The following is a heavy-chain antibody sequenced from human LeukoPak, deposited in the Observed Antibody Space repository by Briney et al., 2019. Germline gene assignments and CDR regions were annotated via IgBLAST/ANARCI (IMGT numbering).Heavy chain of an antibody. CDR1: GGTFSSYA. V-gene: IGHV1-69*13. D-gene: IGHD3-22*01. Sequence: SVKGSCKTSGGTFSSYAIRWVRQAPRQGLEWIGGIIPIFGTANYAQKFQGRVTITADESTSTAYMELSSLRSEDTAVYYCARVYYYDSSGYYFDYWGQGTLVTVSS. CDR3: ARVYYYDSSGYYFDY. J-gene: IGHJ4*02. CDR2: IIPIFGTA.